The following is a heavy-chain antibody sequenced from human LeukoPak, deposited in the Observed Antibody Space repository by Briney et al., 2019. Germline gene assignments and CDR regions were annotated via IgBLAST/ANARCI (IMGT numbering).Heavy chain of an antibody. CDR2: ISYDGSNK. CDR1: GFTFSSYG. V-gene: IGHV3-30*18. CDR3: AKDLWRYCSGGSCYYVDY. D-gene: IGHD2-15*01. Sequence: GGSLRLPCAASGFTFSSYGMHWVRQAPGKGLEWVAVISYDGSNKYYADSVKGRFTISRDNSKNTPYLQMNSLRAEDTAVYYCAKDLWRYCSGGSCYYVDYWGQGTLVTVSS. J-gene: IGHJ4*02.